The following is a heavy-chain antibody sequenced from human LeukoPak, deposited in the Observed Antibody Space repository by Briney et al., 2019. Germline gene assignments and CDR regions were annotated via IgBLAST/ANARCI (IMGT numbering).Heavy chain of an antibody. CDR1: GFSVSSKY. CDR3: AGGQMFTSGGFES. J-gene: IGHJ4*02. Sequence: GSLRLSCAASGFSVSSKYMSWVRQAPGKGLEWVSVLYTAGDTYYADSVKGRLTISRDNSKNTLSLQMNSLRPDDTALYYCAGGQMFTSGGFESWGQGALVTVSS. V-gene: IGHV3-53*01. CDR2: LYTAGDT. D-gene: IGHD6-19*01.